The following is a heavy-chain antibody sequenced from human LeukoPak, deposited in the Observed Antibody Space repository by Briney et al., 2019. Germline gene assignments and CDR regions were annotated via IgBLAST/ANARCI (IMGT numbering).Heavy chain of an antibody. D-gene: IGHD3-3*01. V-gene: IGHV4-4*07. J-gene: IGHJ4*02. CDR1: GGSISSYY. CDR3: ARELECTPFDY. CDR2: IYTSGST. Sequence: SETLSLTCTGSGGSISSYYWSWIRQPAGKGLEWIGRIYTSGSTNYDPSLKSRVTMSVDTSKNQFSLKLSSVTAADTAVYYCARELECTPFDYWGQGTLVTVSS.